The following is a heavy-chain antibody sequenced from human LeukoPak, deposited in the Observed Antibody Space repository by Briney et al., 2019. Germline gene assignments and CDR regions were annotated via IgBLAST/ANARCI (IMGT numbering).Heavy chain of an antibody. CDR1: GGSISSYY. Sequence: SETLSLTCTVSGGSISSYYWSWIRQPPGKGLEWIGYIYYSGSTNYNPSLKSRVIISVDTSKNQFSLKLSSVTAADTAVYYCARHLPLDCSSTSCYYMDVWGKGTTVTVSS. V-gene: IGHV4-59*08. CDR2: IYYSGST. D-gene: IGHD2-2*01. CDR3: ARHLPLDCSSTSCYYMDV. J-gene: IGHJ6*03.